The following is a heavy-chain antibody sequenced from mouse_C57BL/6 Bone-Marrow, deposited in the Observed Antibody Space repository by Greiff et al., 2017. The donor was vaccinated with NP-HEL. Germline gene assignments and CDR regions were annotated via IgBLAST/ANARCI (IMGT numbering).Heavy chain of an antibody. CDR3: ARHDHYYGSSYGAWFAY. J-gene: IGHJ3*01. CDR1: GFTFSSYG. D-gene: IGHD1-1*01. V-gene: IGHV5-6*01. CDR2: ISSGGSYT. Sequence: EVQGVESEGDLVKPGGSLKLSCAASGFTFSSYGMSWVRQTPDKRLEWVATISSGGSYTYYPDSVKGRFTISRDNAKNTLYLQMSSLKSEDTAMYYCARHDHYYGSSYGAWFAYWGQGTLVTVSA.